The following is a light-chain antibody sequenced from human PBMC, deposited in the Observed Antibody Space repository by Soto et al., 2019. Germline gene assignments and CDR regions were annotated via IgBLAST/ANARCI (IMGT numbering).Light chain of an antibody. V-gene: IGKV3-20*01. CDR2: GAS. J-gene: IGKJ1*01. CDR1: QSVSRNY. Sequence: EVVLTQSPGTLSLSPGERATLSCRASQSVSRNYLAWYQQKPGQAPRLLIYGASTRATDVPDRFSGSGSGADFTLTISRLEPEDFAVYYCQQYGSSPPRTFGQGTKVDNK. CDR3: QQYGSSPPRT.